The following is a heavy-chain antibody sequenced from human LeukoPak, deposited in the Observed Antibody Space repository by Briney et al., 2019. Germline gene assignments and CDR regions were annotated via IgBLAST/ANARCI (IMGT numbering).Heavy chain of an antibody. CDR3: ARPVPSRLGWFDP. CDR2: IYYSVST. J-gene: IGHJ5*02. CDR1: GGSISSSSYY. Sequence: PSETLSLTCTVSGGSISSSSYYWGWIRKPPGKGLEWIGSIYYSVSTDYNPFVKSRVTISVDTSKNQFSLTLTYVTAADPAVYYCARPVPSRLGWFDPWGQGTLVTVSS. D-gene: IGHD1-1*01. V-gene: IGHV4-39*01.